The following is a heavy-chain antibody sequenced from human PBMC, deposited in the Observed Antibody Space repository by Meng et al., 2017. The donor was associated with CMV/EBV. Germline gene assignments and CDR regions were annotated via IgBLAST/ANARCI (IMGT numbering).Heavy chain of an antibody. CDR3: TRSWIDSFTPDFDY. J-gene: IGHJ4*02. Sequence: QVQRVAAGREVKKPGAPVKVSYKASGYSVIGHYIHWVRQAPGQGLEWMGRINPNSAGTNYVEKFQGRVTMTRDTSNNIVYMELTRLTSDDTAVYYCTRSWIDSFTPDFDYWGQGTLVTVSS. V-gene: IGHV1-2*06. D-gene: IGHD2-2*03. CDR2: INPNSAGT. CDR1: GYSVIGHY.